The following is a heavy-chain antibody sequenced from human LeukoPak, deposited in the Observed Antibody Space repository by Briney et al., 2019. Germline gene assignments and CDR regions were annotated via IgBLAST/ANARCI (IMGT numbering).Heavy chain of an antibody. J-gene: IGHJ4*02. Sequence: GGSLRLSCAASGFTFSNYSMNWVRQAPGKGLEWVSSISRSSSYIYYADSVKGRFTISRDNAKNSLYLQMNSLRAEDTAVYYCARVSRGKWELLGAHDYWGQGTLVTVSS. CDR1: GFTFSNYS. CDR2: ISRSSSYI. V-gene: IGHV3-21*01. D-gene: IGHD1-26*01. CDR3: ARVSRGKWELLGAHDY.